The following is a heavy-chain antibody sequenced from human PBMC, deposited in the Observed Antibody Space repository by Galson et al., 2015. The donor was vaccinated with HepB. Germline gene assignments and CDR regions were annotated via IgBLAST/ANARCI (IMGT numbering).Heavy chain of an antibody. CDR1: GGTFSSYA. V-gene: IGHV1-69*13. CDR3: ARVKGVVVPAATPFDP. D-gene: IGHD2-2*01. CDR2: IIPIFGTA. Sequence: SVKVSCKASGGTFSSYAISWVRQAPGQGLEWMGGIIPIFGTANYAQKFQGRVTITADESTSTAYMELSSLRSEDTAVYYCARVKGVVVPAATPFDPWGQGTLVAVSS. J-gene: IGHJ5*02.